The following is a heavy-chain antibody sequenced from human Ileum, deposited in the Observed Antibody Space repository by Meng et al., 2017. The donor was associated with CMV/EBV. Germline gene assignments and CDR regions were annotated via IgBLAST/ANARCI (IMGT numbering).Heavy chain of an antibody. V-gene: IGHV4-34*01. CDR3: AGGSGGYCSGGSCYSSRAKYYYYYYGMDV. J-gene: IGHJ6*01. Sequence: SETLSLTCAVYGGSFSGYYWSWIRQPPGKGLEWIGEINHSGSTNYNPSLKSRVTITVDTSKIQFSLKLSSVTAADTAVYYCAGGSGGYCSGGSCYSSRAKYYYYYYGMDVWGQGTTVT. D-gene: IGHD2-15*01. CDR1: GGSFSGYY. CDR2: INHSGST.